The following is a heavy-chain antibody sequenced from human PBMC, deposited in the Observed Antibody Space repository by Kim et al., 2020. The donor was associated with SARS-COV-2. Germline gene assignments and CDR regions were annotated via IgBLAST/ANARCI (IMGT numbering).Heavy chain of an antibody. CDR1: GGSCSGYY. CDR2: INHSGST. V-gene: IGHV4-34*01. Sequence: SETLSLTCAVYGGSCSGYYWSWIRQPPGKGLEWIGEINHSGSTNYNPSLKSRVTISVDTSKNQFSLKMSSVTAADTAVYYCARAPYSSSWYVYFQHWGQGTLVTVSS. J-gene: IGHJ1*01. CDR3: ARAPYSSSWYVYFQH. D-gene: IGHD6-13*01.